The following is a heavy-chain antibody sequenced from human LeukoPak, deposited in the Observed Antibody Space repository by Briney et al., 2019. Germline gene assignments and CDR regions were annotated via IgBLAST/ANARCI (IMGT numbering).Heavy chain of an antibody. D-gene: IGHD3-22*01. CDR2: ISGSGGST. CDR3: ARDADTSGYWSYFDY. Sequence: GSLRLSCAASGFTFSSYAMSWVRQAPGKGLEWVSAISGSGGSTYYADSVKGRFTISRDNSKNTLYVQMNSLRAEDTAVYYCARDADTSGYWSYFDYWGQGTLVAVSS. J-gene: IGHJ4*02. V-gene: IGHV3-23*01. CDR1: GFTFSSYA.